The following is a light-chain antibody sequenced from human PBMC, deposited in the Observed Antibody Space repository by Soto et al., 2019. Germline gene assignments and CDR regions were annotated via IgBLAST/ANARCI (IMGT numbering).Light chain of an antibody. Sequence: QSALTQPASVSGSPGQSITISCTGTSNDVGGYDYVSWYQQHSGKVPKLIIYDVSKRPSGVSSRFFGSKSGNTASPTISGLPAEDEAEYYCTSYTGATHVVFGGGTKLTVL. V-gene: IGLV2-14*03. J-gene: IGLJ2*01. CDR2: DVS. CDR1: SNDVGGYDY. CDR3: TSYTGATHVV.